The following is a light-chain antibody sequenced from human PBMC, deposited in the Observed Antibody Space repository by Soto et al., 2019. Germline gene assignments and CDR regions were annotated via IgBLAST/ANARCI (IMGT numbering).Light chain of an antibody. CDR1: QSNNDW. CDR2: DAS. V-gene: IGKV1-5*01. CDR3: QQYKSYSA. Sequence: DIQMTQSPSTLSASVGDRVTITCRASQSNNDWLAWYQQKPGKAPKILISDASTLETGVPSRFSGSGSGTEFTLTISSLQPDDFATYYCQQYKSYSAFGQGTKLEIK. J-gene: IGKJ2*01.